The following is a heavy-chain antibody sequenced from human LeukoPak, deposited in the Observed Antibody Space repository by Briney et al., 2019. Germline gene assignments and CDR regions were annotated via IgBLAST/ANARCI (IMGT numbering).Heavy chain of an antibody. CDR1: GFSLSRNA. V-gene: IGHV3-23*01. CDR3: AKTMIVVVIDSPFDY. J-gene: IGHJ4*02. D-gene: IGHD3-22*01. CDR2: ISISGDAT. Sequence: PGGSLRLSCAVSGFSLSRNAMTWVRQAPGKGLQWISSISISGDATDYADSVKGRFTISRDNSKNTLYLQMNSLRAEDTAVYYCAKTMIVVVIDSPFDYWGQGTLVTVSS.